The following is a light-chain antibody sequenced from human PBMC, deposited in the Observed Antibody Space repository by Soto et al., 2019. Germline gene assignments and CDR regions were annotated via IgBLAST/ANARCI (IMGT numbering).Light chain of an antibody. CDR2: LNSDGSH. CDR1: SGHSSYA. CDR3: QTWGTGLLV. Sequence: QPVLTQSPSASASLGASVKLTCTLSSGHSSYAIAWHQQQPEKGPRYLMKLNSDGSHSKGDGIPDRFSGSSSGAERYLIISSLQSEDEADDYCQTWGTGLLVFGGGTKLTVL. J-gene: IGLJ3*02. V-gene: IGLV4-69*01.